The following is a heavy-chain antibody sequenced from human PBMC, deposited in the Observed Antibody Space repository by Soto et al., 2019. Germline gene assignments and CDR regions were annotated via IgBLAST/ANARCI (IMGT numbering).Heavy chain of an antibody. CDR1: GGSISSGGYS. CDR2: IYHSGST. CDR3: ARSMSPIQGYLDH. J-gene: IGHJ4*02. D-gene: IGHD3-10*02. Sequence: QLQLQESGSGQVKPSQTLSLTCAVSGGSISSGGYSWNWIRQSQGMGLEWIGYIYHSGSTYYNPSLRIPGTISVDTSKNQFSLKLTSVTAADTAVYYCARSMSPIQGYLDHWGQGTLVTVSS. V-gene: IGHV4-30-2*06.